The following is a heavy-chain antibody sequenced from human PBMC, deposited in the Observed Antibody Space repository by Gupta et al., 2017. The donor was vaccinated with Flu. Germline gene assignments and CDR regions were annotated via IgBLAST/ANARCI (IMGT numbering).Heavy chain of an antibody. Sequence: IGGIIPIFGTANYAQKFQGRVTITADKSTSTAYMELSSLRSENTAVYYCAREEAYCTNGVCYPDYYYYGMDVWGQGTTVTVSS. J-gene: IGHJ6*02. CDR2: IIPIFGTA. D-gene: IGHD2-8*01. V-gene: IGHV1-69*06. CDR3: AREEAYCTNGVCYPDYYYYGMDV.